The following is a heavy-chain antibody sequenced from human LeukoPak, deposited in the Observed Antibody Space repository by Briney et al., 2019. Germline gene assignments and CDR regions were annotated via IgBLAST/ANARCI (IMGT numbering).Heavy chain of an antibody. J-gene: IGHJ3*02. D-gene: IGHD1-26*01. CDR2: IKQDGSEK. CDR1: GFTFSSYW. Sequence: QSGGSLRLSCAASGFTFSSYWMSWVRQAPGKGLEWVANIKQDGSEKYYVDSVKGRFTISRDNSKNTLYLQMNSLRAEDTAVYYCAKGSGSYSSAFDIWGQGTMVTVSS. CDR3: AKGSGSYSSAFDI. V-gene: IGHV3-7*01.